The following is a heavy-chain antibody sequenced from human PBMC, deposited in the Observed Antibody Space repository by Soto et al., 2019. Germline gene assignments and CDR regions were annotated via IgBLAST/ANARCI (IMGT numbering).Heavy chain of an antibody. CDR2: VGRGDST. Sequence: EVQLLESGGGLVQPGGSLRLSCAASGFSFSTYAMSWVRQAPGKGLEWVSTVGRGDSTFYADSVRGRFTISRDNSNNALFLQMNSLRADDTALYYCAKGILVKVPSTRAFDIWGQGTMVIVSS. D-gene: IGHD2-15*01. J-gene: IGHJ3*02. V-gene: IGHV3-23*01. CDR3: AKGILVKVPSTRAFDI. CDR1: GFSFSTYA.